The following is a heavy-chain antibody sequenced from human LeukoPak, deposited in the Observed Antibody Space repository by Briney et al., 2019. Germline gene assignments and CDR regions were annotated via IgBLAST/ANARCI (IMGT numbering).Heavy chain of an antibody. D-gene: IGHD1-1*01. CDR3: ARGGDNYMDF. Sequence: GASVKVSCKASGYTFTDYSLSWVRQAPGQGLEWMGWIRVYNGDTNYAQKFQGRLTVTTDPSTSTAYMELRSLRSDDTAAYYCARGGDNYMDFWGQGTLVTISS. CDR2: IRVYNGDT. V-gene: IGHV1-18*01. CDR1: GYTFTDYS. J-gene: IGHJ4*02.